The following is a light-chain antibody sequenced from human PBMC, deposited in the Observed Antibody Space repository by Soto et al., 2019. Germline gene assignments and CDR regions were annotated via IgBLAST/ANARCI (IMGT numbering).Light chain of an antibody. CDR1: QSVSSSY. Sequence: EIVLTQSPGTLSLSPGERVTLSCRASQSVSSSYLAWYQQKPGQAPRLLIYGASSRATGIPDRFSGSGSGTNFTLTISRLEPEDVAVYYCQQYGSAPPFTFGPGTKVDIK. J-gene: IGKJ3*01. CDR2: GAS. CDR3: QQYGSAPPFT. V-gene: IGKV3-20*01.